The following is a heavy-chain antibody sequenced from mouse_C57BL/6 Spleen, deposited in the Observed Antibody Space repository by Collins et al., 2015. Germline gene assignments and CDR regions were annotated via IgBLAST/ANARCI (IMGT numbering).Heavy chain of an antibody. CDR1: GYTFTDYY. Sequence: QVQLQQSGPELSKPGASVKISCKASGYTFTDYYINWVKQRPGQGLEWIGWIFPGMTTTYYNEKFKGKATLTVDKSSSTAYMLFSSLTSEDSAVYFCARSPIYYYGTSPLPMDYWGQGTSVTVSS. D-gene: IGHD1-1*01. V-gene: IGHV1-75*01. CDR3: ARSPIYYYGTSPLPMDY. CDR2: IFPGMTTT. J-gene: IGHJ4*01.